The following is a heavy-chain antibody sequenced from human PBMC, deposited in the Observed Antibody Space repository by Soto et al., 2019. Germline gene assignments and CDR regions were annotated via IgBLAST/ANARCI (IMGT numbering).Heavy chain of an antibody. J-gene: IGHJ6*02. V-gene: IGHV1-69*12. D-gene: IGHD6-6*01. CDR3: ARGRLEYSSSSTYYYYGMDV. Sequence: QVQLVQSGAEVKKPGSSVKVSRKASGGTFSSYAISWVRQAPGQGLEWMGGIIPIFGTANYAQKFQGRVTITADESTSTAYMELSSLRSEDTAVYYCARGRLEYSSSSTYYYYGMDVWGQGTTLTVSS. CDR2: IIPIFGTA. CDR1: GGTFSSYA.